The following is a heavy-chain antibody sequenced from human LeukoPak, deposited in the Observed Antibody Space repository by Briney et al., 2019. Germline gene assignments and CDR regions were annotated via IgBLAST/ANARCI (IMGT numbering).Heavy chain of an antibody. CDR3: ARERGYSYGFRRYFDY. D-gene: IGHD5-18*01. Sequence: SETLSLTCAVYGGSFSGYYLSWIRQPPGKGLEWIGEINHSGSTNYNPSLKSRVTISVDTSKNQFSLKLSSVTAADTAVYYCARERGYSYGFRRYFDYWGQGTLVTVSS. CDR2: INHSGST. V-gene: IGHV4-34*01. CDR1: GGSFSGYY. J-gene: IGHJ4*02.